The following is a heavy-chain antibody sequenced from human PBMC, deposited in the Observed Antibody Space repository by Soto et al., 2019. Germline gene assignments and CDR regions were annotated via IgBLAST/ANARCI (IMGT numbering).Heavy chain of an antibody. CDR2: IIPIFGTA. D-gene: IGHD3-9*01. Sequence: SVKVSCKASGGTISSYASSWVRQAPGQGLEWMGGIIPIFGTANYAQKFQGRVTITADKSTSTAYMELSSLRSEDTAVYYCASFRDYDILTGYLKFDPWGQGTLVTVSS. CDR1: GGTISSYA. J-gene: IGHJ5*02. CDR3: ASFRDYDILTGYLKFDP. V-gene: IGHV1-69*06.